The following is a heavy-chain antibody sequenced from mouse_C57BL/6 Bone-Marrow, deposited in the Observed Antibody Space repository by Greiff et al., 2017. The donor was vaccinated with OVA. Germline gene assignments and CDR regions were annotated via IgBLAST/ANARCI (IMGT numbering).Heavy chain of an antibody. CDR3: ARGGILGCYGSSLKFAY. J-gene: IGHJ3*01. CDR2: INPYNGGT. CDR1: GYTFTDYY. V-gene: IGHV1-19*01. Sequence: VQLQQSGPVLVKPGASVKLSCKASGYTFTDYYMNWVKQSHGQSLEWIGVINPYNGGTSYNQKFKGKATLTVDKSSSTAYMELNSLTSEDSAVYDCARGGILGCYGSSLKFAYWGQGTLVTVSA. D-gene: IGHD1-1*01.